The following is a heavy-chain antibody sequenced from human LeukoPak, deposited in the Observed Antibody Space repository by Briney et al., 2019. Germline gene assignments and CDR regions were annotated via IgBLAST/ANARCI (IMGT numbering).Heavy chain of an antibody. CDR3: ARGRFAGYYDSSGYLLDY. D-gene: IGHD3-22*01. CDR1: GGSFSGYY. J-gene: IGHJ4*02. Sequence: PSETLSLTCAVYGGSFSGYYWSWIRQPPGKGLEWIGEINHSGSTNYNPSLKSRVTISVDTSKNQFSLKLSSVTAADTAVYYCARGRFAGYYDSSGYLLDYWGREPWSPSPQ. CDR2: INHSGST. V-gene: IGHV4-34*01.